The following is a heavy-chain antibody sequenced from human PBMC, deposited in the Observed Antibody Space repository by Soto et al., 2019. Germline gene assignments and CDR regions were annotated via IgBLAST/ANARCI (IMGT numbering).Heavy chain of an antibody. CDR1: GFTYTNAW. J-gene: IGHJ5*02. D-gene: IGHD2-21*02. V-gene: IGHV3-15*07. CDR2: IKSKPDGGTT. Sequence: EVHLVESGGGLVKPGGSLRLSCVASGFTYTNAWMIWVRQAPGKGLEWVGRIKSKPDGGTTDYAAPVKGRFTISRDDSKNTVYLEMNSLKSEDTAVYYCTTCLTAAPRRFDPCGQGTLVTVSS. CDR3: TTCLTAAPRRFDP.